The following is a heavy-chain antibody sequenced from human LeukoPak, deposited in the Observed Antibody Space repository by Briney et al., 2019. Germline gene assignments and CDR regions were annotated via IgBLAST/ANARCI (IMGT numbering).Heavy chain of an antibody. J-gene: IGHJ5*02. D-gene: IGHD6-19*01. Sequence: SQTLSLTCAVSGGSISSGGYSWSWIRQPPGKGLEWIGYIYHSGSTYYNPSLKSRVTISVDRFKNQFSLKLSSVTAADTAVYYCARAGRTIAVAGTFRGWFDPWGQGTLVTVSS. CDR1: GGSISSGGYS. CDR3: ARAGRTIAVAGTFRGWFDP. V-gene: IGHV4-30-2*01. CDR2: IYHSGST.